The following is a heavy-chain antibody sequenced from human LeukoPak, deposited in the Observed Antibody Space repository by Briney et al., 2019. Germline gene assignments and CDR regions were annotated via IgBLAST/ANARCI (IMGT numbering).Heavy chain of an antibody. CDR2: IYTSGST. CDR1: GGSISSGSYY. D-gene: IGHD3-22*01. CDR3: ARDPLITMIPEY. V-gene: IGHV4-61*02. J-gene: IGHJ4*02. Sequence: SETLSLTCTVSGGSISSGSYYWSWIRQPAGKGLEWIGRIYTSGSTNYNPSLKSRVTISVDTSKNQFSLKLSSVTAADTAVYYCARDPLITMIPEYWGQGTLVTVSS.